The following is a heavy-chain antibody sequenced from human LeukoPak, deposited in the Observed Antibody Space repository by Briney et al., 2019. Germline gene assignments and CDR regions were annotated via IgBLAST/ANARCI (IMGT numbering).Heavy chain of an antibody. V-gene: IGHV1-69*01. CDR2: IIPIFGTA. CDR1: GGTFSIYA. J-gene: IGHJ4*02. Sequence: SVKVSCKPSGGTFSIYAISWVRQAPGQGLEWMGGIIPIFGTANYTQKSQGRVTITADESTSTAYMELSSLRSEDTAVYYCARDKIAAAGNFDYWGQGTLVTVSS. CDR3: ARDKIAAAGNFDY. D-gene: IGHD6-13*01.